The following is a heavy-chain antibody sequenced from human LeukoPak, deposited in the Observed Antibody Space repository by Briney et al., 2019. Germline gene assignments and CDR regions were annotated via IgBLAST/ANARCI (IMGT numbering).Heavy chain of an antibody. V-gene: IGHV3-21*01. CDR3: ARPGLYCSGGSCYPFES. CDR1: GFTFSSYS. J-gene: IGHJ4*02. D-gene: IGHD2-15*01. CDR2: ISSSSSYI. Sequence: GGSLRLSCAASGFTFSSYSMNWVRQAPGKGLEWVSSISSSSSYIYYADSVKGRFTISRDNAKNSLYLQMDSLRVEDTAVYYCARPGLYCSGGSCYPFESWGQGTLVTVSS.